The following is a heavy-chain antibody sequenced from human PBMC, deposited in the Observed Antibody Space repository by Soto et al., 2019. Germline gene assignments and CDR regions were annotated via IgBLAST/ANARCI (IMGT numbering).Heavy chain of an antibody. CDR3: ARVQNSSGWYFWWFDP. J-gene: IGHJ5*02. CDR1: GYTFTSYA. V-gene: IGHV1-3*01. D-gene: IGHD6-19*01. CDR2: INAGNGNT. Sequence: GASVKVSCKASGYTFTSYAMHWVRQAPGQRLEWMGWINAGNGNTKYSQKFQGRVTITRDTSASTAYMELSSLRSEDTAVYYCARVQNSSGWYFWWFDPWGQGTLVTVS.